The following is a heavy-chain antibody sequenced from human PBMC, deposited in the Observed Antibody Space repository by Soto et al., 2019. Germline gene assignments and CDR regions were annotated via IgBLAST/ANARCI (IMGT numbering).Heavy chain of an antibody. D-gene: IGHD6-19*01. J-gene: IGHJ5*02. Sequence: QMQLHESGPGLVKPSETLSLTCSLSGGAIGGYYWSWIRQPPGKALEWIGYVSYSGSTDYHPSLKSRVSISIDTSKNQFSLKMISVTAADTAVYYCARHGSDSGWLFFDPWGQGALVTVSS. CDR3: ARHGSDSGWLFFDP. CDR2: VSYSGST. V-gene: IGHV4-59*08. CDR1: GGAIGGYY.